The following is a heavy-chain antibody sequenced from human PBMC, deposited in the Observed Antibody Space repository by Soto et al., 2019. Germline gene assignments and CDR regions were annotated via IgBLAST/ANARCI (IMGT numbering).Heavy chain of an antibody. CDR2: ISSDGTTT. D-gene: IGHD2-8*01. CDR3: AIQDCTNDVCLEAAVTVGGALEY. CDR1: GFTFTKYW. V-gene: IGHV3-74*01. Sequence: EVQRVESGGGLVQPGEALRLSCAASGFTFTKYWRHWVRLAPGKGPVWVSYISSDGTTTDYADSVKGRFTISRDNANNMLYLQMDSLRVEDTAGYYCAIQDCTNDVCLEAAVTVGGALEYWGQGAQVTVSS. J-gene: IGHJ4*01.